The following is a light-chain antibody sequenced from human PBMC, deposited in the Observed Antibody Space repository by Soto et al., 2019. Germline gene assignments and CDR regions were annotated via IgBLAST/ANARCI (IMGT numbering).Light chain of an antibody. CDR2: GAS. J-gene: IGKJ5*01. CDR3: QQYGSSPQT. CDR1: QSVSSSY. Sequence: EIVLTQSPGTLSLSPGEIATLSCRASQSVSSSYLAWYQQKPGQAPRLLIYGASSRATGIPDMFSGSGSGTDFTLTISRLEPEEFAVYYCQQYGSSPQTVGQGTRLEIK. V-gene: IGKV3-20*01.